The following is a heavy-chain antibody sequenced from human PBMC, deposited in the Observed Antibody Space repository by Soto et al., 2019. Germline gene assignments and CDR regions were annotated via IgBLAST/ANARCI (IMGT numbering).Heavy chain of an antibody. CDR1: GYIFVNYG. CDR2: ISPYTGNT. V-gene: IGHV1-18*01. Sequence: QVQLVQSGDEVKKPVASVKGSCKASGYIFVNYGIAWVRQAPGQGLEWMGWISPYTGNTHSATKIQGRLTMTTDTSTSTAYMDLGSLTSDDTAVYYCVMVDNYVTPTPQDVWGQGTTVTVS. J-gene: IGHJ6*02. D-gene: IGHD3-16*01. CDR3: VMVDNYVTPTPQDV.